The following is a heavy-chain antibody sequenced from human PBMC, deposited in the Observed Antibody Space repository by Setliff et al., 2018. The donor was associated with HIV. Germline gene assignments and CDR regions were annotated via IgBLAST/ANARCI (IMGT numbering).Heavy chain of an antibody. Sequence: PSETLSLTCAVSGYSISSGYYWGWIRQPPGKGLEWIGSIYHSGSTYYNPSLKSRVTISVDTSKNQFSLKLSSVTAADTAVYYCARERQWLERDSFDYWGQGTLVTVSS. V-gene: IGHV4-38-2*02. J-gene: IGHJ4*02. CDR3: ARERQWLERDSFDY. CDR2: IYHSGST. CDR1: GYSISSGYY. D-gene: IGHD6-19*01.